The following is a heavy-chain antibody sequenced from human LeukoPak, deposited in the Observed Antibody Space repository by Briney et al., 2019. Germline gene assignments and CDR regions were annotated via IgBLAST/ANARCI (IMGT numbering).Heavy chain of an antibody. V-gene: IGHV3-48*04. J-gene: IGHJ5*02. D-gene: IGHD3-22*01. CDR2: ISSSGSTI. Sequence: QSGGSLRLFCAASGFTFSYYSMNWVRQAPGKGLEWVSHISSSGSTIYYADSVKGRFTISRDNAKNSLYLQMTSLRAEDTAVYYCGRYYYDTTWGQGTLVTVSS. CDR1: GFTFSYYS. CDR3: GRYYYDTT.